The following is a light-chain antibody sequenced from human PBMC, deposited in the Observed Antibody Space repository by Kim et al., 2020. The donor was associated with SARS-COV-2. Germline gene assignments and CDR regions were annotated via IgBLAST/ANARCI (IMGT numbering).Light chain of an antibody. J-gene: IGLJ3*02. CDR3: QVWDSSSDHRV. CDR2: YDS. CDR1: NIGSKS. Sequence: APGKTARITCGGNNIGSKSVPWYQQKPGQAPVLVIYYDSDRPSGIPERFSGSNSGNTATLTISRVEAGDVADYYCQVWDSSSDHRVFGGGTQLTVL. V-gene: IGLV3-21*04.